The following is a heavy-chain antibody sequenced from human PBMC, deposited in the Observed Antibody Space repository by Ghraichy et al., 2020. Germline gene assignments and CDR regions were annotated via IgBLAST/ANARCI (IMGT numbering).Heavy chain of an antibody. J-gene: IGHJ5*02. V-gene: IGHV4-34*01. CDR3: ARRVGNWFDP. Sequence: SETLSLTCAVYGGSFSGYYWSWIRQPPGKGLEWIGEINHSGSTNYNPSLKSRVTISVDTSKNQFSLKLSSVTAADTAMYYCARRVGNWFDPWGQGTLVTVSS. CDR1: GGSFSGYY. CDR2: INHSGST.